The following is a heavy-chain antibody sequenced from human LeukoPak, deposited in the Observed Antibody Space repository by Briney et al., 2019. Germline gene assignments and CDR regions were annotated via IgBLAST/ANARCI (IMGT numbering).Heavy chain of an antibody. CDR2: IYSGGDT. Sequence: GGSLRLSCAASGFTVTSNYMSWVRQAPGKGLEWVSVIYSGGDTYYADSVKGRFTISKDNSKNTLYLQMNSLRVEDTAVYYCARASSWPLAGYDYWGQGTLVTVSS. CDR3: ARASSWPLAGYDY. D-gene: IGHD6-13*01. J-gene: IGHJ4*02. V-gene: IGHV3-53*01. CDR1: GFTVTSNY.